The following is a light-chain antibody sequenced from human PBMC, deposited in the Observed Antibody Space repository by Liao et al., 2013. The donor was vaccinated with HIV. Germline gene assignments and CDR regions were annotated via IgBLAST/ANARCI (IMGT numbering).Light chain of an antibody. V-gene: IGLV3-21*01. CDR2: YDS. CDR1: NIGTKS. Sequence: SYELTQPPSVSVAPGKTARITCGGNNIGTKSVHWYQQKPGQAPVLVIYYDSDRPSGIPERFSGSNSGNTATLTISRVEAGDEADYYCQVWDSSSSTTWVFGGGYQADRP. J-gene: IGLJ3*02. CDR3: QVWDSSSSTTWV.